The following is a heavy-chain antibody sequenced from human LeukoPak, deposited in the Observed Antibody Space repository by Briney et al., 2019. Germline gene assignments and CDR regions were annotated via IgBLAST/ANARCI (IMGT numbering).Heavy chain of an antibody. CDR1: GNTFSNYA. CDR3: ARVSTVTAFDY. J-gene: IGHJ4*02. V-gene: IGHV7-4-1*02. Sequence: ASVKVSCKASGNTFSNYAMNWVRQAPGQGLEWMGWINTNTGNPTYAQGFTGRFVFSLDTSVSTAYLQISSLKAEETAVYYCARVSTVTAFDYWGQGTLVTVSS. D-gene: IGHD4-17*01. CDR2: INTNTGNP.